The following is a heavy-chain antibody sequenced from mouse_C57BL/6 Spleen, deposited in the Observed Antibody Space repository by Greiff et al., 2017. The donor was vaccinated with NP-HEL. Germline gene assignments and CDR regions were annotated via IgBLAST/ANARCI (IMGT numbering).Heavy chain of an antibody. CDR3: TRDEGYYDYDERFAY. Sequence: DVKLVESGEGLVKPGGSLKLSCAASGFTFSSYAMSWVRQTPEKRLEWVAYISSGGDYISYADTVKGRFTVSRDNARNTLYLQMSSLKSEDTAMYYCTRDEGYYDYDERFAYWGQGTLVTVSA. CDR1: GFTFSSYA. V-gene: IGHV5-9-1*02. CDR2: ISSGGDYI. J-gene: IGHJ3*01. D-gene: IGHD2-4*01.